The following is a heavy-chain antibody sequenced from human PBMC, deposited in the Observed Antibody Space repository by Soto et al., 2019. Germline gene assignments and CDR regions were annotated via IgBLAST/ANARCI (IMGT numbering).Heavy chain of an antibody. Sequence: GRSLTLSCVASGSTFSTYAMGWDRQPQGKGLEWVWTISDRGGRTYYAGSVKGRFTISRDNSKNTLFLLMNSLSAEETGQYFCAKFHGSGTYHNFPDYWGQGTLVTASS. J-gene: IGHJ4*02. CDR3: AKFHGSGTYHNFPDY. V-gene: IGHV3-23*01. CDR2: ISDRGGRT. D-gene: IGHD3-10*01. CDR1: GSTFSTYA.